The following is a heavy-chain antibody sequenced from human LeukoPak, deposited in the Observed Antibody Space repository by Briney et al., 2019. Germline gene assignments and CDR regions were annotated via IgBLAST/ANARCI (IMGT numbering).Heavy chain of an antibody. J-gene: IGHJ6*03. CDR2: IYYSGST. V-gene: IGHV4-39*07. Sequence: SETLSLTCTVSGGSISSSSYYWGWIRQPPGTGLEWIGSIYYSGSTYYNPSLKSRVTISVDTSKNQFSLKLSSVTAADTAVYYCARLERPNYYMDVWGKGTTVTVSS. CDR1: GGSISSSSYY. D-gene: IGHD1-1*01. CDR3: ARLERPNYYMDV.